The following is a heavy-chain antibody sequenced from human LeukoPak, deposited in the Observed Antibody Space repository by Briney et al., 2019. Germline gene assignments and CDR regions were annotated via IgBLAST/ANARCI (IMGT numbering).Heavy chain of an antibody. V-gene: IGHV3-30-3*01. Sequence: GGPLRLSCAASGFTFSSYAMHWVRQAPGKGLEWVAVISYDGSNKYYADSVKGRFTISRDNSKNTLYLQMNSLRAEDTAVYYCARGSGDSFAFDIWGQGTMVTVSS. CDR3: ARGSGDSFAFDI. CDR2: ISYDGSNK. D-gene: IGHD2-21*02. J-gene: IGHJ3*02. CDR1: GFTFSSYA.